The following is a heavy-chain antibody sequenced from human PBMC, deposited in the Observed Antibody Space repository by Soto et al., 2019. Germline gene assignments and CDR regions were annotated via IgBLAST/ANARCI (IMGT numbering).Heavy chain of an antibody. CDR3: ACSFNEPAAIGY. Sequence: ASVKVSCKASGYTFTSYAMHWVRQAPGQRLEWMGWINAGNGNTKYSQKFQGRVTITRDTSASTAYMELSSLRSEDTAVYYCACSFNEPAAIGYWGQGTLVTVSS. J-gene: IGHJ4*02. D-gene: IGHD2-2*02. CDR1: GYTFTSYA. CDR2: INAGNGNT. V-gene: IGHV1-3*01.